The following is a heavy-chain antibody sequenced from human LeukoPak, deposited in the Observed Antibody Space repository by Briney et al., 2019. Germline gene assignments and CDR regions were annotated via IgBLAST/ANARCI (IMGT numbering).Heavy chain of an antibody. CDR2: ISGSGGST. Sequence: PGGSLRLSCAASGFTFSSYAMSWVRQAPGKGLEWVSAISGSGGSTYYADSVKGRFTISRDNSKNTLYLQMNSLRAEDTAVYYCARDESGILTGYPRPYYYYGMDVWGQGTTVTVSS. CDR1: GFTFSSYA. J-gene: IGHJ6*02. D-gene: IGHD3-9*01. V-gene: IGHV3-23*01. CDR3: ARDESGILTGYPRPYYYYGMDV.